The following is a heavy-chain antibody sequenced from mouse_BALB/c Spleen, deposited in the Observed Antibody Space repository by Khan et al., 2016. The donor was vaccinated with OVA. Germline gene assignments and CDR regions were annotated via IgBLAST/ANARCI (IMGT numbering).Heavy chain of an antibody. V-gene: IGHV9-3-1*01. CDR2: INTYTGEP. CDR1: GYTFTTYG. J-gene: IGHJ4*01. CDR3: TRMGYSGTMDY. D-gene: IGHD2-14*01. Sequence: QIQLVQSGPELKKPGATVKISCKASGYTFTTYGMNWVKQAPGKGLKWMGWINTYTGEPTYADDFKGRFALSLETSASTAYLQINSLKDEDAAAYFCTRMGYSGTMDYWGQGTSVTVSS.